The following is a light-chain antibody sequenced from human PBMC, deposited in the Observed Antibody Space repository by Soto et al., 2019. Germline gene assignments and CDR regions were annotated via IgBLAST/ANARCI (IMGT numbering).Light chain of an antibody. V-gene: IGKV3-15*01. Sequence: EIVMTQSPATLSVSPGDRVTLSCRASQSVSSNLAWYQQKPGQPPRLFIYGATSRATGVPARFSGSRSGTEFTLTISSLQSEDVAIYYCQQLTNFRFTFGQGTKLDIK. CDR3: QQLTNFRFT. J-gene: IGKJ2*01. CDR1: QSVSSN. CDR2: GAT.